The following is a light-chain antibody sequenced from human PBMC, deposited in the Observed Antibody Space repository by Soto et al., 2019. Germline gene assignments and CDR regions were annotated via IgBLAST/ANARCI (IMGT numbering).Light chain of an antibody. V-gene: IGLV2-14*03. CDR1: SSDVGGYNY. Sequence: QSALTQPASVSGSPGQLITISCTGTSSDVGGYNYVSWYQHHPGKAPKLMIYDVTNRPSGVSNRFSGSKSGNMASLTISGLQAEDEADYYCTSYTTSSPYLVFGGGTKLTVL. CDR2: DVT. J-gene: IGLJ3*02. CDR3: TSYTTSSPYLV.